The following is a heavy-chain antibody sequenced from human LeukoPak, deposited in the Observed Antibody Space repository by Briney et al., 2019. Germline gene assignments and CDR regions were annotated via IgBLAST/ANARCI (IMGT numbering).Heavy chain of an antibody. Sequence: GGSLRLSCAASGFTVSSNYMSWVRQAPGKGLEWVSVIYSGGTTSYADSVKGRFTISRDNSKNTLYLQMDSLRAEDTAVYYCATDNIQSGGTPFDYYYMDVWGKGTTVTVSS. CDR3: ATDNIQSGGTPFDYYYMDV. V-gene: IGHV3-66*02. J-gene: IGHJ6*03. CDR2: IYSGGTT. CDR1: GFTVSSNY. D-gene: IGHD2/OR15-2a*01.